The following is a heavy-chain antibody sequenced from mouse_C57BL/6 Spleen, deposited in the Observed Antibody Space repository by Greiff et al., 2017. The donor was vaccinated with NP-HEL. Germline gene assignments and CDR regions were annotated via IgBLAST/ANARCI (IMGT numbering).Heavy chain of an antibody. CDR2: IYPGDGDT. J-gene: IGHJ2*01. CDR1: GYAFRSSW. V-gene: IGHV1-82*01. Sequence: VQLQQSGPELVKPGASVKISCKASGYAFRSSWMNWVKQRPGKGLEWIGRIYPGDGDTNYNGKFKGKATLTADKSSSTAYMQLSSLTSEDSAVYFCARCEGEYYFDYWGQGTTLTVSS. CDR3: ARCEGEYYFDY.